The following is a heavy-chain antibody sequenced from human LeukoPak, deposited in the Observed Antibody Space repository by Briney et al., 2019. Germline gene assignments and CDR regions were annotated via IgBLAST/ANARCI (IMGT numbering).Heavy chain of an antibody. D-gene: IGHD3-16*01. CDR2: INGDGSST. CDR3: AKNSFSRGRGV. J-gene: IGHJ6*02. CDR1: GFTFNNYW. Sequence: GGSLRLSCAASGFTFNNYWMHWVRQTPGKGLMWVSRINGDGSSTTYADSVKGRFTISRDNAKNTLSLQMNSLRAEDTAVYYCAKNSFSRGRGVWGQGTTVTVSS. V-gene: IGHV3-74*01.